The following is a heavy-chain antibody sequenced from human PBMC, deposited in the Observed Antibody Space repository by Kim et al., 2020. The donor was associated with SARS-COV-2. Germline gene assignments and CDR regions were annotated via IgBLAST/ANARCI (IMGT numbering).Heavy chain of an antibody. Sequence: GGSLRLSCAASGFTFSGYTMTWVRQAPGKGLEWVSIINGVGVTYHPDPVKGRFTISRDNSKNTLYLQMTSLRAEDTAIYYCATVVVHSGYGRYFDYWGQGTLVTVSS. D-gene: IGHD5-12*01. CDR1: GFTFSGYT. CDR3: ATVVVHSGYGRYFDY. CDR2: INGVGVT. J-gene: IGHJ4*02. V-gene: IGHV3-23*01.